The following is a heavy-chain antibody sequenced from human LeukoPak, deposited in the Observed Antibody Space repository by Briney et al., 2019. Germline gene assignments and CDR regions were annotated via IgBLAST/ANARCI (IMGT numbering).Heavy chain of an antibody. D-gene: IGHD3-10*01. CDR1: GGSISSSSYY. CDR2: IYYSGST. Sequence: SETLSLTCTVSGGSISSSSYYWGWIRQPPGKGLEWIGSIYYSGSTYYNPSLKSRVTIPVDTSKNQFSLKLSSVTAADTAVYYCARQSSGYRPYYFDYWGQRTLVTVSS. CDR3: ARQSSGYRPYYFDY. V-gene: IGHV4-39*01. J-gene: IGHJ4*02.